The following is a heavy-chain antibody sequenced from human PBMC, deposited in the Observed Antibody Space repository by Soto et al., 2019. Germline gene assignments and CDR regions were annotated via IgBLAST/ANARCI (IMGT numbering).Heavy chain of an antibody. CDR2: IYHSGST. CDR3: ARAERDYGGNSGAFDI. CDR1: GGSISSGGYS. J-gene: IGHJ3*02. D-gene: IGHD4-17*01. V-gene: IGHV4-30-2*01. Sequence: QLQLQESGSGLVKPSQTLSLTCAVSGGSISSGGYSWSWIRQPPGKGLEWIGYIYHSGSTYYNPSLKGRVTLSGDRSKNQFSLKLGSVTAADTAVYFCARAERDYGGNSGAFDIWGQGTMVTVSS.